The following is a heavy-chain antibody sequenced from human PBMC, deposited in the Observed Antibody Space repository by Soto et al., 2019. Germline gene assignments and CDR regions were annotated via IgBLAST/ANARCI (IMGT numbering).Heavy chain of an antibody. J-gene: IGHJ4*02. V-gene: IGHV3-21*01. CDR1: GFTFSSYS. CDR3: ARGRGFGKGVGYFDY. CDR2: ISSSSSYI. Sequence: AGGSLRLSCAASGFTFSSYSMNWVRQAPGKGLEWVSSISSSSSYIYYADSVKGRFTISRDNAKNSLYLQMNSLRAEDTAVYYCARGRGFGKGVGYFDYWGQGTLVTVSS. D-gene: IGHD3-10*01.